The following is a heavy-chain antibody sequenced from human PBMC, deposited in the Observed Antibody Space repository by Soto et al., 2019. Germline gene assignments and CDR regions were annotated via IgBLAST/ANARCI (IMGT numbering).Heavy chain of an antibody. D-gene: IGHD4-4*01. CDR1: GYTFTSYY. CDR2: INPSGDST. J-gene: IGHJ5*02. V-gene: IGHV1-46*01. CDR3: ARETTVTTDWFDP. Sequence: ASVKVSCKASGYTFTSYYIHWVRQAPGQGLEWMGLINPSGDSTSYAQKFQGRLTMTRNTSTSTVYMEMISLRSEDTAMYYCARETTVTTDWFDPWGQGTLVTVSS.